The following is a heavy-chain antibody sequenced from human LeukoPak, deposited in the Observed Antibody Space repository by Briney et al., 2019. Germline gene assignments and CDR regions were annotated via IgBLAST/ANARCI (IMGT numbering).Heavy chain of an antibody. J-gene: IGHJ4*02. CDR2: ISYDGSNK. V-gene: IGHV3-30*18. Sequence: GGSLRLSCAASGFTFSSYGMHWVRQAPGKGLEWVAVISYDGSNKYYADSVKGRFTISRDNSKNTLYLQMNSLRAEDTAVYYCAKVAAFFHFDYWGQGTLVTVSS. CDR3: AKVAAFFHFDY. CDR1: GFTFSSYG. D-gene: IGHD3-3*02.